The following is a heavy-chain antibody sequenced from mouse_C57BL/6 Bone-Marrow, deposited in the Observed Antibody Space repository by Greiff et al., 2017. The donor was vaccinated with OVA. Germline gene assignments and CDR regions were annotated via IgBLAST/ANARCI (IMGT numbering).Heavy chain of an antibody. D-gene: IGHD2-10*02. Sequence: QVQLQQPGAELVMPGASVKLSCKASGYTFTSYWMHWVKQRPGQGLEWIGEIDPSDSYTNYNQKFKGKSTLTVDKSSSTAYMQLSSLTSEDSAVYYCAREGLGYAMDDWGKGTSVTVSS. V-gene: IGHV1-69*01. CDR3: AREGLGYAMDD. CDR2: IDPSDSYT. CDR1: GYTFTSYW. J-gene: IGHJ4*01.